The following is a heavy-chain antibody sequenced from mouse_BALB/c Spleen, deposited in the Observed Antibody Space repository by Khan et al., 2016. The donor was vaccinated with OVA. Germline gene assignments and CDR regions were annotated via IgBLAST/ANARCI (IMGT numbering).Heavy chain of an antibody. Sequence: EVQLQQSGPDLVKPGASVKMSCKASGYSFTGYYMNWVKQSHGKSLECIGRVNPNTGTTNYNQKFRGKAILIVDTSSNTASMELRSMTSEDSAVYYCARGYDFFAYWGQGTLVTVSA. CDR1: GYSFTGYY. V-gene: IGHV1-26*01. D-gene: IGHD2-14*01. CDR2: VNPNTGTT. J-gene: IGHJ3*01. CDR3: ARGYDFFAY.